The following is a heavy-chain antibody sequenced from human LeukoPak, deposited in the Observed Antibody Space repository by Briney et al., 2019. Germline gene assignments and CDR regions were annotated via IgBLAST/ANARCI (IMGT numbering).Heavy chain of an antibody. CDR2: IRGDSRYT. CDR1: GFTFSSYA. CDR3: AKEYCSNGVCYVGFDS. Sequence: PGGSLRLSCAASGFTFSSYAMTWVRQGPGKGLEWVSRIRGDSRYTYYADSVKGRFIISRDNSKNTLNLRLNSLKAEDTAVYFCAKEYCSNGVCYVGFDSWGQGTLVTVSS. J-gene: IGHJ4*02. V-gene: IGHV3-23*01. D-gene: IGHD2-8*01.